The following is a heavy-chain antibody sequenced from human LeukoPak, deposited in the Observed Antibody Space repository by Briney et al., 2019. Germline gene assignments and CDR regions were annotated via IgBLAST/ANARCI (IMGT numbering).Heavy chain of an antibody. D-gene: IGHD6-6*01. CDR1: GFXFSSYA. CDR3: ARTPLRSSSSWFDY. V-gene: IGHV3-23*01. Sequence: GGSLRLSCAASGFXFSSYAMSWVRQAPRKGLEWVSTISGGGGNTYYADSVKGRFTISRDNPKNTLYLQMNSLRAEDTAVYYCARTPLRSSSSWFDYWGQGTLVTVSS. J-gene: IGHJ4*02. CDR2: ISGGGGNT.